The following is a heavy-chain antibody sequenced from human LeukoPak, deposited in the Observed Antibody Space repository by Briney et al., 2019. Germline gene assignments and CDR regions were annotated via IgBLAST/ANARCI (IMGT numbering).Heavy chain of an antibody. CDR1: GFTFSSPA. Sequence: GSLRLSCAASGFTFSSPAMSWIRQPPGKGLEWIGYIYYSGSTKYNPSLKSRVSISVDTSKSQFSLRLNSVTAADTAVYYCASSNSGSYNDAFDIWGQGTMVTVSS. CDR2: IYYSGST. CDR3: ASSNSGSYNDAFDI. D-gene: IGHD1-26*01. V-gene: IGHV4-59*11. J-gene: IGHJ3*02.